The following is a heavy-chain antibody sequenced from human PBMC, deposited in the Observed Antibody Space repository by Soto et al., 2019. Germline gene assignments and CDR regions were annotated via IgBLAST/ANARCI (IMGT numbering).Heavy chain of an antibody. D-gene: IGHD3-10*01. V-gene: IGHV3-23*01. CDR1: GFTFSNYA. Sequence: PGGSLRLSCTASGFTFSNYAINLARLAPGKRMEWVSSVIGSGVNVFYADSVKGRFTISRDNSKNTVYLEMKRLRADDTAEYFWAXGSAFECKGAICYPFDHWGRGTLVTVSS. CDR2: VIGSGVNV. CDR3: AXGSAFECKGAICYPFDH. J-gene: IGHJ4*02.